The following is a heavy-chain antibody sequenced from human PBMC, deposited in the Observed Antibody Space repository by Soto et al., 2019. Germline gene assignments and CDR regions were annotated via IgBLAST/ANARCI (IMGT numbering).Heavy chain of an antibody. CDR3: ARNGAYSSSQFGMDV. J-gene: IGHJ6*02. V-gene: IGHV1-69*01. CDR2: IVTSVGTA. CDR1: GGTRSYNA. D-gene: IGHD6-13*01. Sequence: QVQLVQSGADVKKPGSSVKVSCKASGGTRSYNAFSWVRQAPGQGLEWMGGIVTSVGTANHAQKFQGRVTITADESTSTAYMELSSLRSDDTAVYYCARNGAYSSSQFGMDVWGQGTKVTVSS.